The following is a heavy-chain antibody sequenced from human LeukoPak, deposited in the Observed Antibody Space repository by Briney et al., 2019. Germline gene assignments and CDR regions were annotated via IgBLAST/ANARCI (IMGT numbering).Heavy chain of an antibody. CDR3: ARKPIINNARYYFDY. Sequence: PSETLSLTCTVSGGSVGSGTYYWSWIRQSPGKGLEWIGNVYYSGSAYYNPSLKSRVTMSVDTSKNQFSLKLSSVTAADTAVYYCARKPIINNARYYFDYWGQGTLVTVSS. CDR2: VYYSGSA. J-gene: IGHJ4*02. CDR1: GGSVGSGTYY. D-gene: IGHD1/OR15-1a*01. V-gene: IGHV4-39*07.